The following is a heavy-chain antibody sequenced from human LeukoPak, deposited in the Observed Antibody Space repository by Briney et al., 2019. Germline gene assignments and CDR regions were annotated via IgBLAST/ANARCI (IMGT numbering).Heavy chain of an antibody. CDR1: GFTFDDYD. Sequence: PGGSLRLSCAASGFTFDDYDMSWVRHAPGKGLEWVSGINWNGGSTGYADSVKGRFTISRDNARNSLYLQMNSLRAEGTALYYCARIAMAGIGDGFDIWGQGTMVTVSS. V-gene: IGHV3-20*04. D-gene: IGHD6-19*01. CDR3: ARIAMAGIGDGFDI. J-gene: IGHJ3*02. CDR2: INWNGGST.